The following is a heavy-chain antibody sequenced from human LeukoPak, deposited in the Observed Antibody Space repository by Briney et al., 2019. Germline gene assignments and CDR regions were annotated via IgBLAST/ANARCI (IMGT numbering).Heavy chain of an antibody. D-gene: IGHD6-13*01. Sequence: ASVTVFCKASGYTFTVYFMHWVRQAPGQGLEWMGWINPNSGGTNYAQKFQGRVTMTRDTSISTAYMELRRLRYDDTAVYYCATAVIVAVFGDAFDIWGQGTLVTVSS. CDR3: ATAVIVAVFGDAFDI. CDR2: INPNSGGT. J-gene: IGHJ3*02. CDR1: GYTFTVYF. V-gene: IGHV1-2*02.